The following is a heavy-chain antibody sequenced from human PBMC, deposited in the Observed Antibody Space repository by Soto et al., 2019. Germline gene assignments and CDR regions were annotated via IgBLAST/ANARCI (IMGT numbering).Heavy chain of an antibody. Sequence: SETLSLTCAVSAGSISTTNWYVWVRQPSGMGLEWIGEIYHTGTTTYNPSLKSRVTMSVDTSKNQFSLRLSFVTAADTAVYYCATSSGSAYGLDVWGPGATVTVSS. J-gene: IGHJ6*02. V-gene: IGHV4-4*02. CDR1: AGSISTTNW. CDR3: ATSSGSAYGLDV. D-gene: IGHD3-10*01. CDR2: IYHTGTT.